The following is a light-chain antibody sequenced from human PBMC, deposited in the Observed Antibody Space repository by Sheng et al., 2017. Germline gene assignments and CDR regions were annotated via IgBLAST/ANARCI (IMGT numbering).Light chain of an antibody. CDR2: DSS. CDR1: HSMSASY. CDR3: QQYGASFIS. V-gene: IGKV3-20*01. Sequence: EIVLTQSPGTLSLSPGERASHSMSASYFAWYQQRPGQAPRLLIFDSSIRATGIPDRFSGSGSEAAFTLTINRLEPEDSAMYYCQQYGASFISFGQGTRLEIQ. J-gene: IGKJ5*01.